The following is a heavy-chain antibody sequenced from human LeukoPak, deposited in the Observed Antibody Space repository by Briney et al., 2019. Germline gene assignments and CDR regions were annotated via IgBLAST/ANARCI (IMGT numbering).Heavy chain of an antibody. Sequence: PSETLSLTCTVSGGSISGFYWSWIRQPPGKRLEWIGYIHYSGSTTCNPSFKSRVTISVDTSENQFSLRLSSVTAADTALYYCARGYAYGDTGSFDYWGQGALVTVSS. D-gene: IGHD4-17*01. V-gene: IGHV4-59*01. J-gene: IGHJ4*02. CDR1: GGSISGFY. CDR2: IHYSGST. CDR3: ARGYAYGDTGSFDY.